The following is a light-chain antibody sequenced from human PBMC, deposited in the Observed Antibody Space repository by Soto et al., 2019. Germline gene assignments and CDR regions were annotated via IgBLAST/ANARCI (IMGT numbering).Light chain of an antibody. CDR2: DAS. J-gene: IGKJ4*01. CDR3: QQRSNWPTLT. V-gene: IGKV3-11*01. CDR1: LSVSRY. Sequence: EIVFTQSPAALSLFPGERATLACRASLSVSRYLACYQQTPVQAPRLLIYDASNRANGIPARFSGSGSGTDLTLTISSLEPEDFAVYYCQQRSNWPTLTFGDGTKVDIK.